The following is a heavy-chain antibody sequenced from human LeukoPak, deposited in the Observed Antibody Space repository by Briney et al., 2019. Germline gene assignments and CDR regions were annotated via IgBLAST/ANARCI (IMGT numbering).Heavy chain of an antibody. Sequence: ASVKVSCKASGYTFTNYGITWMRQAPGQGLEWMGWINTYNGNTNYAQNLQGRVTITIDTSTSTAYMELRSLRSDDTAMFYCARDLVDGVGAPGAYWGQGALVTVSS. D-gene: IGHD1-26*01. CDR1: GYTFTNYG. J-gene: IGHJ4*02. V-gene: IGHV1-18*01. CDR2: INTYNGNT. CDR3: ARDLVDGVGAPGAY.